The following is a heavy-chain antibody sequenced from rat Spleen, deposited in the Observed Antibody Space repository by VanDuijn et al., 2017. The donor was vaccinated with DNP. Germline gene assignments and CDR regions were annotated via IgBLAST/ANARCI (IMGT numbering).Heavy chain of an antibody. CDR1: GFTFSSFP. J-gene: IGHJ2*01. CDR2: ISTSGGST. Sequence: EVQLVESGGGLVQPGRSMKLSCAASGFTFSSFPMAWVRQAPTKGLEWVATISTSGGSTYYRDSVKGRFTISRDNAKSTLYLQMNSLRSEDTATYYCTRDWSAYHWGQGVMVTISP. CDR3: TRDWSAYH. V-gene: IGHV5-46*01. D-gene: IGHD3-8*01.